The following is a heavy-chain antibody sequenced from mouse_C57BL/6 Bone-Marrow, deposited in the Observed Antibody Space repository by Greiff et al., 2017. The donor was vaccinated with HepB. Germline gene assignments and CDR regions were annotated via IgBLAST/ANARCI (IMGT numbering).Heavy chain of an antibody. J-gene: IGHJ4*01. D-gene: IGHD2-4*01. V-gene: IGHV1-42*01. Sequence: EVKLVESGPELVKPGASVKISCKASGYSFTGYYMNWVKQSPEKSLEWIGEINPSTGGTTYNQKFKAKATLTVDKSSSTAYMQLKSLTSEDSAVYYCAIYDYDGGYAMDYWGQGTSVTVSS. CDR1: GYSFTGYY. CDR2: INPSTGGT. CDR3: AIYDYDGGYAMDY.